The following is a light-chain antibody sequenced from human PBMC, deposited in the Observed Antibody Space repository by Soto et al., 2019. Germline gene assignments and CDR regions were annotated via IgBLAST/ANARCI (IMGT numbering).Light chain of an antibody. V-gene: IGLV4-60*02. CDR1: SGHSSYI. CDR3: ETWDSNTRV. Sequence: QPVLTHSSSASASLGSSVKITCTLSSGHSSYIIAWHQQKPGKAPRYLMKLEGSGSYNKGSGVPDRFSGSSSGADRYLTISNLQFEDEADYYCETWDSNTRVFGGGTKLTVL. CDR2: LEGSGSY. J-gene: IGLJ2*01.